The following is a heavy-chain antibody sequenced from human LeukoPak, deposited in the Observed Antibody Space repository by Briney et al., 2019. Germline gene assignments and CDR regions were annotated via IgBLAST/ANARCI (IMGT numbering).Heavy chain of an antibody. Sequence: SETLSLTCTVSGGSISSSSYYWGWIRQPPGKGLEWIGSIYYSGSTNYNPSLKSRVTISVDTSKNQFSLKLSSVTAADTAVYYCATTNVLLWFGELSKTAYFDYWGQGTLVTVSS. V-gene: IGHV4-39*07. CDR1: GGSISSSSYY. CDR2: IYYSGST. D-gene: IGHD3-10*01. CDR3: ATTNVLLWFGELSKTAYFDY. J-gene: IGHJ4*02.